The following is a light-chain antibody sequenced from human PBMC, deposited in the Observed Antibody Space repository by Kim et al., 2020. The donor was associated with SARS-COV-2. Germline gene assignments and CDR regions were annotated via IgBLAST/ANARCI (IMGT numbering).Light chain of an antibody. Sequence: QPATLTCTGDSNNVGNQGAAWLQQHQGHPPRLLSYRNNNRPSGISERFSASRSGTTASLTITGLQPEDEADYYCSAWDSSLSTWVFGGGTQLTVL. CDR1: SNNVGNQG. CDR2: RNN. CDR3: SAWDSSLSTWV. V-gene: IGLV10-54*01. J-gene: IGLJ3*02.